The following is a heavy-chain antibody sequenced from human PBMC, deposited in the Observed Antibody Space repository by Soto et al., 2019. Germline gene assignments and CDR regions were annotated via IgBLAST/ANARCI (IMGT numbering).Heavy chain of an antibody. Sequence: EVLLVESGGGLGKPGGSLRLSCAASGFNLSHPWMTWVRQAAGKGLEWVGHIKSKIDGGTADYAAPVKGRFTISRDDSKNMVYPQMNSLKTEDTAVYYCTTGIYYDLLTGHHNVAYWGQEPWSPSPQ. CDR1: GFNLSHPW. CDR3: TTGIYYDLLTGHHNVAY. CDR2: IKSKIDGGTA. V-gene: IGHV3-15*01. D-gene: IGHD3-9*01. J-gene: IGHJ4*01.